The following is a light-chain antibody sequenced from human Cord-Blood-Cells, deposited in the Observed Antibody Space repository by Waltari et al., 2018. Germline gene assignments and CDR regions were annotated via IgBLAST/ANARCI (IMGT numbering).Light chain of an antibody. Sequence: QSVLPPPPSVSGAPGQRVTISCTGSSSNIRAGYDVHWYQQLPGTAPKLLIYGNSNRPSGVPDRFSGSKSGTSASLAITGLQAEDEADYYCQSYDSSVVFGGGTKLTVL. CDR3: QSYDSSVV. CDR1: SSNIRAGYD. CDR2: GNS. V-gene: IGLV1-40*01. J-gene: IGLJ2*01.